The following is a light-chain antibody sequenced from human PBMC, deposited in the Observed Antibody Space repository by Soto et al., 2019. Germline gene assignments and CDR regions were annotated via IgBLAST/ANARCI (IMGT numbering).Light chain of an antibody. CDR1: SSNLGSGFD. J-gene: IGLJ2*01. CDR3: QSYDSSLSGHVV. CDR2: YND. V-gene: IGLV1-40*01. Sequence: QSVLTQPPSVSGAPGQRVTISCTGSSSNLGSGFDVQWYQQLPGTAPKLLIYYNDNRPSGVPDRFSGSKSGTSASLAITGLQADDEADYYCQSYDSSLSGHVVFGGGTKLTAL.